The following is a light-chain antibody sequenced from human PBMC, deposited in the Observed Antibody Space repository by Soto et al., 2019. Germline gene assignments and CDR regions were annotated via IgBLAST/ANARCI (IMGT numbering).Light chain of an antibody. CDR1: QSVSNN. J-gene: IGKJ1*01. V-gene: IGKV3-15*01. CDR3: QQYNNWPRT. Sequence: EIVMTQSPATLSVSPGERATLSCRASQSVSNNLVWYQQKPGQAPRLLIYGASTRATGIPARFSGSGSVTEFTLTISSLQSEDFAICYCQQYNNWPRTFGQGTKVEIK. CDR2: GAS.